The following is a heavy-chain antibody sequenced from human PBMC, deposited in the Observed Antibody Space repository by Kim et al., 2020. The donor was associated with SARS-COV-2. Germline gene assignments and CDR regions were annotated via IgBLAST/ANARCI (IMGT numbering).Heavy chain of an antibody. Sequence: SETLSLTCTVSGGSISSYYWSWIRQPPGKGLEWIGYIYYSGSTNYNPSLKSRVTISVDTSKNQFSLKLSSVTAADTAVYYCARDYPPYDFWSGYSYYYYGMDVWGQGTTVTVSS. J-gene: IGHJ6*02. CDR2: IYYSGST. V-gene: IGHV4-59*13. D-gene: IGHD3-3*01. CDR1: GGSISSYY. CDR3: ARDYPPYDFWSGYSYYYYGMDV.